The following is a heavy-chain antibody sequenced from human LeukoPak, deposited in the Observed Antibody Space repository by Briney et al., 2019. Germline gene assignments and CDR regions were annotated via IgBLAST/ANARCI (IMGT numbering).Heavy chain of an antibody. Sequence: HPGGSLRLSCAASGFTFSSYGVHWVRQAPGKGLEWVAVISYDGSNKYYADSVKGRFTISRDNSKNTLYLQMNSLRAEDTAVYYCARGAGYNYPYYFDYWGQGTLVTVSS. CDR1: GFTFSSYG. D-gene: IGHD5-24*01. V-gene: IGHV3-30*03. CDR2: ISYDGSNK. J-gene: IGHJ4*02. CDR3: ARGAGYNYPYYFDY.